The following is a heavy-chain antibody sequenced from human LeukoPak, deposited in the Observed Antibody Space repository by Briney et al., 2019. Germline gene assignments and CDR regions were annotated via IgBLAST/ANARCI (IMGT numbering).Heavy chain of an antibody. CDR3: AVRVDTAMAY. CDR2: INHSGST. J-gene: IGHJ4*02. V-gene: IGHV4-34*01. D-gene: IGHD5-18*01. Sequence: SETLSLTCAVCGGSFSGYYWSWIRQPPGKGLEWIGEINHSGSTNYNPSLKSRVTISVDTSKNQFSLKLSSVTAADTAVYYCAVRVDTAMAYWGQGTLVTVSS. CDR1: GGSFSGYY.